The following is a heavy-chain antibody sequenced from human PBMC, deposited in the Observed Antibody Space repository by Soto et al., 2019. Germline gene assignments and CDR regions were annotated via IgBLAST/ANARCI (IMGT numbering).Heavy chain of an antibody. CDR2: IYWDDAK. CDR1: GFSLSSTRMA. Sequence: QITLKESGPTLVKPTQTLTLTCTFSGFSLSSTRMAVGWIRQPPGKALEWLALIYWDDAKRYSPFLKSRLTITKDTSKHQVVLTMSNMDPVDTARYYCAHIVVAGLGYYFDYWGQGTLVTVSS. V-gene: IGHV2-5*02. J-gene: IGHJ4*02. D-gene: IGHD6-19*01. CDR3: AHIVVAGLGYYFDY.